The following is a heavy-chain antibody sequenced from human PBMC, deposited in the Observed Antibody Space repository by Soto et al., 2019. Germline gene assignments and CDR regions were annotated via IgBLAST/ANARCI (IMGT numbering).Heavy chain of an antibody. CDR2: IIPIFGTA. D-gene: IGHD2-15*01. CDR3: VSVETQRYYYGMDV. J-gene: IGHJ6*02. V-gene: IGHV1-69*12. CDR1: GGTFSSYA. Sequence: QVQLVQSGAEVKKPGSSVKVSCKASGGTFSSYAISWVRQAPGQGLEWMGGIIPIFGTADYAQKFQGRVTITAHDSXSTAYMELSSLRSEDTAVYYCVSVETQRYYYGMDVWGQGTTVTVSS.